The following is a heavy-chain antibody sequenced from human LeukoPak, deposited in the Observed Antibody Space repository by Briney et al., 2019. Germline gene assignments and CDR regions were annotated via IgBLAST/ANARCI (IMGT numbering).Heavy chain of an antibody. CDR3: ARSGSSWYWSSVDY. V-gene: IGHV4-31*03. CDR1: GGSISSGGYY. J-gene: IGHJ4*02. D-gene: IGHD6-13*01. Sequence: PSETLSLTCTVSGGSISSGGYYWSWIRQHPGRGVEWIGYIYYSGSTYYNPSLKSRVTISVDTSKNQFSLKLSSVTAADTAVYYCARSGSSWYWSSVDYWGQGTLVTVSS. CDR2: IYYSGST.